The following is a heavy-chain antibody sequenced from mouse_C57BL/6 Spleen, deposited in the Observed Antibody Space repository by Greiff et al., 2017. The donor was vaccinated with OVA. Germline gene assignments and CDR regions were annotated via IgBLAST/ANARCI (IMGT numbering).Heavy chain of an antibody. CDR1: GYTFTSYW. CDR3: ARSGKDPWFAY. D-gene: IGHD3-1*01. Sequence: VQLQQPGAELVRPGSSVKLSCKASGYTFTSYWMDWVKQRPGQGLEWIGNIYPSDSETHYNQKFKDKATLTVDKSSSTAYMQLSSLTSEDSAVYYCARSGKDPWFAYWGQGTLVTVSA. V-gene: IGHV1-61*01. CDR2: IYPSDSET. J-gene: IGHJ3*01.